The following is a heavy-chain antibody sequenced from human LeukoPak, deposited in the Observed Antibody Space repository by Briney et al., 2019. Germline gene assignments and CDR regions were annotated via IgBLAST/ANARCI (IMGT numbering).Heavy chain of an antibody. CDR2: VGISSGNT. CDR1: GFTFSDYS. CDR3: ARDTKYAFDN. D-gene: IGHD2-2*01. Sequence: GGSLRLSCAASGFTFSDYSMNWVRQAPGKGLERISYVGISSGNTKYADSVKGRFTISGDKAKNSLYLQMNSLRVEDTAVYYCARDTKYAFDNWGQGTLVTASS. V-gene: IGHV3-48*01. J-gene: IGHJ4*02.